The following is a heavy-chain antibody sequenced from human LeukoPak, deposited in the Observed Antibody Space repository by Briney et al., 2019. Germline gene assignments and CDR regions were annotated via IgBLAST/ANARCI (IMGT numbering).Heavy chain of an antibody. CDR3: ARGHCSGGSCYYLDY. CDR2: IIPIFGTA. J-gene: IGHJ4*02. V-gene: IGHV1-69*06. CDR1: GGTFSSYA. D-gene: IGHD2-15*01. Sequence: SVKVSCKASGGTFSSYAISWVRQAPGQGLEWMGGIIPIFGTANYAQKFQGRVTITADKSTSTAYMELSSLRSEDTAVYYCARGHCSGGSCYYLDYWGQGTLVTVSS.